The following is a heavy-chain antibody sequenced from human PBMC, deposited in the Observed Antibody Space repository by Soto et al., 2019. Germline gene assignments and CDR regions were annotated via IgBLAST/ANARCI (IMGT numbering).Heavy chain of an antibody. CDR3: ARVSIAAADNFDY. Sequence: SETLSLTCTVSGGSISSYYWSWIRQPPGKGLEWIGYIYYSGSTNYNPSLKSRVTISVDTSKNQFSLKLSSVTAADTAVYYCARVSIAAADNFDYWGQGTLVTVSS. CDR1: GGSISSYY. J-gene: IGHJ4*02. D-gene: IGHD6-13*01. CDR2: IYYSGST. V-gene: IGHV4-59*01.